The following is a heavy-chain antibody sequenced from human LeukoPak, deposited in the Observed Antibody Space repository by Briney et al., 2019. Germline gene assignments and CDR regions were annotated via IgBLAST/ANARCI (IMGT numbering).Heavy chain of an antibody. Sequence: ASVKVSCKASGYTFTGYYMHWVRQAPGQGLEWMGWIDPNSGGTNYAQKFQGRVTMTRDTSISTAYMELSRLRSGDTAVYYCARGGQQLDYYYYYYMDVWGKGTTVTISS. CDR2: IDPNSGGT. V-gene: IGHV1-2*02. CDR3: ARGGQQLDYYYYYYMDV. D-gene: IGHD6-13*01. CDR1: GYTFTGYY. J-gene: IGHJ6*03.